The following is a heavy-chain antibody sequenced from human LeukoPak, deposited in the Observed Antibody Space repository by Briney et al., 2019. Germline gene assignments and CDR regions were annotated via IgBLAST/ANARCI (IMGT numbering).Heavy chain of an antibody. D-gene: IGHD3-9*01. V-gene: IGHV3-23*01. Sequence: GGSLRLSCAASGFTFSSYAMSWVRQAPGKGLEWVSAISGSGDSTYYADSVKGRFTISRDKSKNTLYLQMNSLRAEDTAVYYCAKGSRYDILTGSQYYYSYYMDVWGKGTTVIVSS. J-gene: IGHJ6*03. CDR2: ISGSGDST. CDR3: AKGSRYDILTGSQYYYSYYMDV. CDR1: GFTFSSYA.